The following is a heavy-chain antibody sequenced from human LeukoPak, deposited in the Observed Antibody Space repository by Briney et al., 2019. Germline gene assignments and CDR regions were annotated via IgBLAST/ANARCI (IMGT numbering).Heavy chain of an antibody. CDR1: GFTFSRYA. D-gene: IGHD4-23*01. CDR3: ARDYGGSSPFDY. J-gene: IGHJ4*02. Sequence: GGSLRLSCGASGFTFSRYAMSWVRQAPGKGLQWVSEIGGSGGAIYYADSVKGRFTISRDNAKNSLYLQMNSLRAEDTAVYYCARDYGGSSPFDYWGQGTLVTVSP. CDR2: IGGSGGAI. V-gene: IGHV3-48*03.